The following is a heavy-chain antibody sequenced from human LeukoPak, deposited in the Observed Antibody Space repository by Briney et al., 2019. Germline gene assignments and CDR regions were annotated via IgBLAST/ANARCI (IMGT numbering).Heavy chain of an antibody. V-gene: IGHV4-59*01. J-gene: IGHJ4*02. Sequence: SETLPLTCTVSGASISGSYWTWIRQPPGKGLEWIGYIYYSGSTDYNPSLKSRVTIPLDTSRNQFSLELTSVTAADTAVYYCARDVIGAARRDYYFDYWGQGTLVTVSS. CDR3: ARDVIGAARRDYYFDY. CDR1: GASISGSY. D-gene: IGHD6-6*01. CDR2: IYYSGST.